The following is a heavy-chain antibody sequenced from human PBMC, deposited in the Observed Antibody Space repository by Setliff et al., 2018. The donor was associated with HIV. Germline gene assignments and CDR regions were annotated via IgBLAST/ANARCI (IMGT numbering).Heavy chain of an antibody. CDR2: IYRDDDK. CDR1: GFSLTTIRVA. J-gene: IGHJ4*02. V-gene: IGHV2-5*02. Sequence: SGPTLVNPTETLTLTCTFSGFSLTTIRVAVGWIRQPPGKAPEWLGFIYRDDDKRYSPSLKTRITITKDTSKNQVVLTMARMDPVDTATYYCAHRRVGNYDSSGNYHSYFDYWGQGILVTVSS. CDR3: AHRRVGNYDSSGNYHSYFDY. D-gene: IGHD3-22*01.